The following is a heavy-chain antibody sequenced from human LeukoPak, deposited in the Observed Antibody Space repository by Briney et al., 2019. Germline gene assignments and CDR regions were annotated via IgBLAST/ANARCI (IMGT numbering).Heavy chain of an antibody. D-gene: IGHD4-17*01. Sequence: GGSLTVSCAASGFTFSSHGMSWVRQAPGKGLEWVSGISGSGGGTFYADSVRGRFTISRDNSKNTVYLQMNSLRAEDTAVYYCAKSATTVTSNFDYWGQGTLVTVSS. CDR2: ISGSGGGT. J-gene: IGHJ4*02. CDR1: GFTFSSHG. V-gene: IGHV3-23*01. CDR3: AKSATTVTSNFDY.